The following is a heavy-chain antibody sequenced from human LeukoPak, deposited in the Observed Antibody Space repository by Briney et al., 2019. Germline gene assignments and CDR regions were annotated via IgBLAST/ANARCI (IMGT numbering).Heavy chain of an antibody. CDR1: GFTLSSYA. V-gene: IGHV3-64*01. J-gene: IGHJ3*02. CDR2: ISTNGGGT. D-gene: IGHD3-22*01. Sequence: PGGSLRLSCAASGFTLSSYAMHWVRQTPGKGLEYVSAISTNGGGTYYANSVKGRFTISRDNSKNTLYLQMNSLRAEDTAVYYCARGPPYYMIVVVPTIDIWGQGTMVTVSS. CDR3: ARGPPYYMIVVVPTIDI.